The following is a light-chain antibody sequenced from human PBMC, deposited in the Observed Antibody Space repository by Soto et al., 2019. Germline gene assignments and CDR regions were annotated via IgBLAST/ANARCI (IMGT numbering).Light chain of an antibody. CDR1: SSDVGGYDY. Sequence: QSVLTQPPSASGSPGQSVTISCTGTSSDVGGYDYVSWYQQHPGKAPKLMIYEVTLRPSGVSDRFSGSKSGNTASLTVSGLQAEDEADYYCSSYTGGNPSDVFGTGTKVTVL. CDR2: EVT. CDR3: SSYTGGNPSDV. J-gene: IGLJ1*01. V-gene: IGLV2-8*01.